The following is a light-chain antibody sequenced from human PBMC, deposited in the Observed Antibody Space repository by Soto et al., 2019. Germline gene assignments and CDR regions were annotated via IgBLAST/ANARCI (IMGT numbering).Light chain of an antibody. CDR1: QSVNSN. Sequence: EIVMTQSPATLSVSPGERATLSCRASQSVNSNLAWYQQKPGHSPRLLIYGASTRVTGIPARFSGSGSGTEFTLTISSLQSEDFAINYCQQHNSWPPVFGQGTKLEIK. CDR3: QQHNSWPPV. V-gene: IGKV3-15*01. CDR2: GAS. J-gene: IGKJ2*01.